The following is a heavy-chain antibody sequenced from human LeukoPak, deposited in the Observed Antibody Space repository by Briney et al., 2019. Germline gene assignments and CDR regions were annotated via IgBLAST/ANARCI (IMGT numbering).Heavy chain of an antibody. Sequence: PGGSLRLSCAASGFTFSSYSMNWVRQAPGKGLEWVSYISSSSNIIYYADSVKGRFTISRDNAKNSLYLQMNSLRAEDTAVYYCARDQDVVILLGIIAYDAFDIWGQGTMVTVSS. CDR3: ARDQDVVILLGIIAYDAFDI. CDR2: ISSSSNII. J-gene: IGHJ3*02. CDR1: GFTFSSYS. D-gene: IGHD2/OR15-2a*01. V-gene: IGHV3-48*01.